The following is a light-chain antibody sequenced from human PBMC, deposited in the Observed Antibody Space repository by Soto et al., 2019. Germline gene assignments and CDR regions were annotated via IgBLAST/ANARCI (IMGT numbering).Light chain of an antibody. CDR1: SSDISIYNY. V-gene: IGLV2-14*01. CDR2: EVS. Sequence: QSALTQPASVSGSPGQSITISCTGTSSDISIYNYVSWYQQHPGKAPKLIIYEVSNRPSGISNRFSGAKSGNTASLTISGLQVEDEADYYCAAWDDSLNGYVFGTGTKVTVL. CDR3: AAWDDSLNGYV. J-gene: IGLJ1*01.